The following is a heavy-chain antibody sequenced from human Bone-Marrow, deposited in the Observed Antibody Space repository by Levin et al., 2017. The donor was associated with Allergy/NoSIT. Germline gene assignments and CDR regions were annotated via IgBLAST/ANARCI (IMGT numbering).Heavy chain of an antibody. Sequence: LSLTCAASGFTFSSYWMHWVRQAPGKGLVWVSRINSDGSSTTYADSVKGRSTISRDNAKNTLYLQMNSLRAEDTAVYYCVRYSGSRNTFDYWGQGTLVTVSS. D-gene: IGHD1-26*01. J-gene: IGHJ4*02. V-gene: IGHV3-74*01. CDR1: GFTFSSYW. CDR3: VRYSGSRNTFDY. CDR2: INSDGSST.